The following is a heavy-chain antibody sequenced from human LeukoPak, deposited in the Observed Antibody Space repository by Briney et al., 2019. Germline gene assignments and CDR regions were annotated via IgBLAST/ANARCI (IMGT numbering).Heavy chain of an antibody. D-gene: IGHD3-10*01. CDR2: INPNSGGT. CDR3: ARTGYGSGSYLAHDY. J-gene: IGHJ4*02. V-gene: IGHV1-2*02. CDR1: GYTFTGYY. Sequence: ASVKVSCKASGYTFTGYYMHWVRQAPGQGLEWMGWINPNSGGTNYAQKFQGRVTMTRDTSISTAYMELSRLRSDDTAVYYRARTGYGSGSYLAHDYWGQGTLVTVSS.